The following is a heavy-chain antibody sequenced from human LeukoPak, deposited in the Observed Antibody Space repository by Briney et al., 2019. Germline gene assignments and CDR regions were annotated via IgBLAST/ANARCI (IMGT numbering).Heavy chain of an antibody. D-gene: IGHD1-26*01. CDR2: IYRGGST. CDR1: GFTVSSNY. V-gene: IGHV3-66*01. J-gene: IGHJ4*02. Sequence: GGSLRLSCAASGFTVSSNYMSWVRQAPGKRLEWVSVIYRGGSTYYADSVKGRFTISRDNSKNTLYLQMNNLRAEDTAVYYCAMATWVGGLDYWGQGTLVTVSS. CDR3: AMATWVGGLDY.